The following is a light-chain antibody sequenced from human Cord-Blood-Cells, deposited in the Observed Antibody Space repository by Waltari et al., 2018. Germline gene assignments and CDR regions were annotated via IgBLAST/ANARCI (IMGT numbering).Light chain of an antibody. CDR3: QAWDSSSVV. J-gene: IGLJ2*01. Sequence: SYELTQPPSVSVSPGQPPRTTCSGDRLWDKYACWYQQKPGQSPVLVIYQDSKRPSGIPERFSGSNSGNTATLTISGTQAMDEADYYCQAWDSSSVVFGGGTKLTVL. CDR2: QDS. CDR1: RLWDKY. V-gene: IGLV3-1*01.